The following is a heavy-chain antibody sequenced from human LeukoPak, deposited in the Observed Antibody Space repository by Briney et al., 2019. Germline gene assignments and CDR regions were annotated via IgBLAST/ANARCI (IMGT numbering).Heavy chain of an antibody. V-gene: IGHV1-24*01. CDR3: ASLSFPASGTND. Sequence: SVKVSCKVSGYTLTDFPVHWVRQAPGKGLEWMGGYDVEDGETVYAPKFQGRVTMTEDTATDTAYMELSSLDSEDTAVYYCASLSFPASGTNDWGQGTLVIVSS. CDR1: GYTLTDFP. J-gene: IGHJ4*02. CDR2: YDVEDGET. D-gene: IGHD3-10*01.